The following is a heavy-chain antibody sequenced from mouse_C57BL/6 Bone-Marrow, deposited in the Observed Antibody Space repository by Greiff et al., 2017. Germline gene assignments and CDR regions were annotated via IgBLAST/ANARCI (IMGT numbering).Heavy chain of an antibody. CDR1: GYSITSYY. CDR2: ISYSGST. D-gene: IGHD4-1*01. Sequence: EVQLQQSGPGLAKPSQTLSLSCSATGYSITSYYWNWIRKFPGNKLEYIGYISYSGSTYYNPSLKSRISITRDTSKNQYYLQLNSVTTEDTATYYCARSELGRYYFGDWGQGTTLTVAT. J-gene: IGHJ2*01. V-gene: IGHV3-8*01. CDR3: ARSELGRYYFGD.